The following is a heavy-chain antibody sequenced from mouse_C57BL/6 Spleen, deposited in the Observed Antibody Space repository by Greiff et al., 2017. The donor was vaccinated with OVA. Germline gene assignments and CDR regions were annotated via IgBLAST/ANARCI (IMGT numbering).Heavy chain of an antibody. V-gene: IGHV1-69*01. CDR2: IDPSDSYT. CDR3: ARTLGYYFDY. Sequence: QVQLQQPGAELVMPGASVKLSCKASGYTFTSYWMHWVKQRPGQGLEWIGEIDPSDSYTNYNQKFKGKSTLTVDKSSSPSYMQLSSLTSEDSAVYCCARTLGYYFDYWGQGTTLTVSS. CDR1: GYTFTSYW. J-gene: IGHJ2*01. D-gene: IGHD3-1*01.